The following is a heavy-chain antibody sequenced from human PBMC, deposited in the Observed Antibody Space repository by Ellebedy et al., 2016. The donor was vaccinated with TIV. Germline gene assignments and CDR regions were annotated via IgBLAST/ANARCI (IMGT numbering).Heavy chain of an antibody. J-gene: IGHJ4*02. D-gene: IGHD6-25*01. Sequence: GESLKISCAASGFTLSTYWMNWVRQAPGKGLEWVASMRQDGREEYFVDSVKGRFPIYRDKTKNSLYLQMNSLRAEDTAVYFCARENGYYFDYWGQGTLVIVSS. CDR1: GFTLSTYW. CDR3: ARENGYYFDY. CDR2: MRQDGREE. V-gene: IGHV3-7*01.